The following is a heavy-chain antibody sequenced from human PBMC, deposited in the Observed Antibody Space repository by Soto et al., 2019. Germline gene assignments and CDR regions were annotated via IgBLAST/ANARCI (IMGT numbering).Heavy chain of an antibody. CDR1: GGSISSGGYS. J-gene: IGHJ6*02. D-gene: IGHD4-17*01. CDR3: ARAHYGDYGYGMDV. CDR2: IYHSGST. Sequence: QLQLQESGSGLVKPSQTLSLTCAVSGGSISSGGYSWSWIRQPPGKGLEWIGYIYHSGSTYYNPSLKRRVTISVDRSKHPFSLKLSSVTAPDTALYYCARAHYGDYGYGMDVWGQGTTVTVSS. V-gene: IGHV4-30-2*01.